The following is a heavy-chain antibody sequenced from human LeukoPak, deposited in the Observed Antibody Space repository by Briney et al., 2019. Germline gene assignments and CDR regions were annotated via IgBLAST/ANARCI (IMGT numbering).Heavy chain of an antibody. CDR3: ARGFSGWYYFDY. CDR1: GGSISSSSYH. Sequence: SETLSLTCTVSGGSISSSSYHWGWIRQPPGKGLEWIGSIYYSGSTYYNPSLKSRVTISVDTSKNQFSLKLSSVTAADTAVYYCARGFSGWYYFDYWGQGTLVTVSS. J-gene: IGHJ4*02. CDR2: IYYSGST. D-gene: IGHD6-19*01. V-gene: IGHV4-39*01.